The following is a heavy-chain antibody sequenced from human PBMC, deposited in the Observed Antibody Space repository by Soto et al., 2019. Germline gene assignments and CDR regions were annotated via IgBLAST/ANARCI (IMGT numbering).Heavy chain of an antibody. J-gene: IGHJ4*02. V-gene: IGHV3-53*01. D-gene: IGHD2-21*01. CDR1: GFSVSRNY. CDR3: VWDLQLWRLDS. Sequence: GGSLRLSCAASGFSVSRNYMSWVRQAPGKGLEWVSVIYSGGTTYYADSVKGRFTISRHNTEDTVYLQMNSLRAEDTAVYYCVWDLQLWRLDSWGQGTLVTVSS. CDR2: IYSGGTT.